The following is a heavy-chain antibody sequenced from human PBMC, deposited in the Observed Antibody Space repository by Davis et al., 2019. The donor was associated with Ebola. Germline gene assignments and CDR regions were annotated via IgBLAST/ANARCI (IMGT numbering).Heavy chain of an antibody. CDR3: GGLGEFSDV. J-gene: IGHJ6*02. Sequence: GGSLRLSCAAPQLTFNTHNMNWVRQAPGKGLEWVSVIYSGGSTYYADSVKGRFTISRHNSKNTLYLQMNSLRAEDTAVYYCGGLGEFSDVGGQGTTVTVSS. V-gene: IGHV3-53*04. CDR1: QLTFNTHN. D-gene: IGHD3-10*01. CDR2: IYSGGST.